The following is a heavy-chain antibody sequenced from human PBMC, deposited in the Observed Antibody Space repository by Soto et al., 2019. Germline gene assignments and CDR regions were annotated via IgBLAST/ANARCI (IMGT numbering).Heavy chain of an antibody. CDR1: NHY. V-gene: IGHV4-30-4*01. Sequence: NHYMDLVLQPPWKGLEWIGYIYYSGSTYYNPSLKSRVTISVDTSKNQFSLKLSPVTAADTAVYYCARDRDYDFWSGYPTRWGMEVWGQGTTVTVSS. D-gene: IGHD3-3*01. CDR3: ARDRDYDFWSGYPTRWGMEV. J-gene: IGHJ6*02. CDR2: IYYSGST.